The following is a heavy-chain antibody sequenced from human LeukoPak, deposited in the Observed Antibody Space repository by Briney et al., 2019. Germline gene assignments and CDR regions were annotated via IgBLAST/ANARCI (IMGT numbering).Heavy chain of an antibody. CDR3: TTGYCSSTSCYYFDY. Sequence: SVKVSCKASGGTFSSYAISWVRQAPGQGLEWMGGIIPIFGTANYAQKFQGRVTITADESTSTAYMELSSLRSEDTAVYYCTTGYCSSTSCYYFDYWGQGTLVTVSS. D-gene: IGHD2-2*01. CDR1: GGTFSSYA. J-gene: IGHJ4*02. V-gene: IGHV1-69*13. CDR2: IIPIFGTA.